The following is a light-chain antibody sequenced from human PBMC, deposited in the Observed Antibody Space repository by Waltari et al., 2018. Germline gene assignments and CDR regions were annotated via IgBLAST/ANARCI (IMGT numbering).Light chain of an antibody. CDR2: RAS. Sequence: EIVLTQSPGTASLSPGERVTLSCRASQSVGSSSLAGYQQKPGKAPRLVIYRASRRATGIPDRFSGSGSGTDFSLTISRLVPEDFAVYYCQQHGTLPATFGQGTKVEIK. CDR1: QSVGSSS. CDR3: QQHGTLPAT. V-gene: IGKV3-20*01. J-gene: IGKJ1*01.